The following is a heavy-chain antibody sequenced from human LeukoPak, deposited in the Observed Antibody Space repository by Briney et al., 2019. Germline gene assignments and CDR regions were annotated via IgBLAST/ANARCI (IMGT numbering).Heavy chain of an antibody. D-gene: IGHD2/OR15-2a*01. CDR2: ISYDGSNK. CDR3: ARDSGFSGAQRGEF. V-gene: IGHV3-30*15. J-gene: IGHJ4*02. Sequence: PGGSLRLSCAASGFTFSSYAMSWVRQAPGKGLEWVAVISYDGSNKYYADSVKGRFTISRDNSKNTLYLQMSSLRAEDTAVYYCARDSGFSGAQRGEFWGQGTLVTVSS. CDR1: GFTFSSYA.